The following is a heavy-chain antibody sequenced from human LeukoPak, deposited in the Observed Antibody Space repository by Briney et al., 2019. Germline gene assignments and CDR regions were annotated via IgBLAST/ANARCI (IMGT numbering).Heavy chain of an antibody. CDR3: AKERDYGPADY. CDR1: GFTFSSHS. J-gene: IGHJ4*02. Sequence: GGSLRLSCAASGFTFSSHSMNWVRQAPGKGLEWVSTISGSGGATYYSDSVKGRFAISRDNSKNTLYLQMNSLRAEDTAIYYCAKERDYGPADYWGQGTLVTVSS. CDR2: ISGSGGAT. V-gene: IGHV3-23*01. D-gene: IGHD4/OR15-4a*01.